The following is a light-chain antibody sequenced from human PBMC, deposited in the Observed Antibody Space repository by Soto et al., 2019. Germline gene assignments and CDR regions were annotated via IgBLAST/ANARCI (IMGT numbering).Light chain of an antibody. V-gene: IGKV3-20*01. CDR3: QQYGTSPRT. Sequence: DIVMTQSAGTLSLSPCERSTLSCRASQRITGNYLAWYQQKPGQSPRLLIYGASSRATGIPDRFSGSGSGTDFTLTISRLEPEDFAVYFCQQYGTSPRTFGQGPKVDIK. J-gene: IGKJ1*01. CDR2: GAS. CDR1: QRITGNY.